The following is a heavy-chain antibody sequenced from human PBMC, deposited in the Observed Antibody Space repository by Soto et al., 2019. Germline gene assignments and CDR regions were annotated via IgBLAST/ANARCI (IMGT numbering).Heavy chain of an antibody. CDR2: FDPEDGET. CDR1: GYTLTELS. D-gene: IGHD3-3*01. CDR3: ATDLYSHYDHGA. Sequence: ASVKVSCKVSGYTLTELSMHWVRQAPGKGLEWMGGFDPEDGETIYAQKFQGRVTMTEDTSTDTAYMELSSLRSEDTAVYYCATDLYSHYDHGAWGQGTLVTVSS. J-gene: IGHJ5*02. V-gene: IGHV1-24*01.